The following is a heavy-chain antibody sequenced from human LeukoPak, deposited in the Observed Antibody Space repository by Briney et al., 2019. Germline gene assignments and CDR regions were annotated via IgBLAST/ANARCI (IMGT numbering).Heavy chain of an antibody. CDR3: AKVGLERFPSIYNAFDI. D-gene: IGHD1-1*01. Sequence: GGSLRLSCAASGFTFSSYAMSWVRQAPGKGLEWVSAISGGGGSTYYADSVKGRFTISRDNSKNTLYLQMNSLRAEDTAVYYCAKVGLERFPSIYNAFDIWGQGTMVTVSS. J-gene: IGHJ3*02. CDR2: ISGGGGST. CDR1: GFTFSSYA. V-gene: IGHV3-23*01.